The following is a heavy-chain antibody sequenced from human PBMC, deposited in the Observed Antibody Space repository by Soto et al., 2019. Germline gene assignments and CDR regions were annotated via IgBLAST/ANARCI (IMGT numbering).Heavy chain of an antibody. CDR3: AATDSGYALPFDY. CDR2: ISGSGGST. D-gene: IGHD5-12*01. CDR1: GFTFSSYA. J-gene: IGHJ4*02. Sequence: PGGSLRLSCAASGFTFSSYAMSWVRQAPGKGLEWVSTISGSGGSTYYVDSVKGRFTISRDNSKNTLYMQMNSLRAEDTAVYYCAATDSGYALPFDYWGQGTLVTVSS. V-gene: IGHV3-23*01.